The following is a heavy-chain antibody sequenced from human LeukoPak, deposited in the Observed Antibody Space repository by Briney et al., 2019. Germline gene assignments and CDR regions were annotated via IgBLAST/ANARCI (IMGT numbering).Heavy chain of an antibody. CDR3: ARDFRKGGGLSNCSSTSCYTEVGLIDY. Sequence: SQTLSLTCTVSGGSISSGSYYWSWIRQPAGKGLEWIGRIYTSGSANYNPSLKSRVTISVDTSKNQFSLKLSSVTAADTAVYYCARDFRKGGGLSNCSSTSCYTEVGLIDYWGQGTLVTVSS. V-gene: IGHV4-61*02. CDR2: IYTSGSA. CDR1: GGSISSGSYY. J-gene: IGHJ4*02. D-gene: IGHD2-2*02.